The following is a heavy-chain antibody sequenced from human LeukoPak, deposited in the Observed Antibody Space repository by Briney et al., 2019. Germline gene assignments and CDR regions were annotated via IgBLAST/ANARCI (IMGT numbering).Heavy chain of an antibody. J-gene: IGHJ6*02. Sequence: PSETLSLTCAVYGGSFSGYYWSWIRQPPGKGLEWIGEINHSGSTNYNPSLKSRVTISVDTSKNQFSLKLSSVTAADTAVYYCARGRGSSWSYGMDVWGQGTTVTVSS. CDR3: ARGRGSSWSYGMDV. CDR1: GGSFSGYY. V-gene: IGHV4-34*01. CDR2: INHSGST. D-gene: IGHD6-13*01.